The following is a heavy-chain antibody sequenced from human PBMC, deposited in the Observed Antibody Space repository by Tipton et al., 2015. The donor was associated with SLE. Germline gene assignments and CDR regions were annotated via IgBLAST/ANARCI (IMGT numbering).Heavy chain of an antibody. CDR2: INSDGSST. CDR1: GFTFSSYW. D-gene: IGHD1-7*01. J-gene: IGHJ3*02. V-gene: IGHV3-74*01. Sequence: SLRLSCAASGFTFSSYWMHWVRQAPGKGLVWVSRINSDGSSTSYADSVKGRFTISRDNAKNTLYLQMNSLRAEDTAVYYCAREGSELELDAFDIWGQGTMVTVSS. CDR3: AREGSELELDAFDI.